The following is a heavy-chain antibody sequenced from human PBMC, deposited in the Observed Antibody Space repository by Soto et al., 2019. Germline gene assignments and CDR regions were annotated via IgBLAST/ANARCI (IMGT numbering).Heavy chain of an antibody. D-gene: IGHD6-13*01. V-gene: IGHV1-69*13. Sequence: ASVKVSCKASGGTFSSYAISWVRQAPGQGLEWMGGIIPIFGTANYAQKFQGRVTITADESTSTAYMELSSLRSEDTAVYYCARDTHTTIAAAGFWGEDWFDPWGQGTLVTVSS. CDR3: ARDTHTTIAAAGFWGEDWFDP. CDR2: IIPIFGTA. CDR1: GGTFSSYA. J-gene: IGHJ5*02.